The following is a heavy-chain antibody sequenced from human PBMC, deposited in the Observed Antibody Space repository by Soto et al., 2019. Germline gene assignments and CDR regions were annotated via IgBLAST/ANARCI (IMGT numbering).Heavy chain of an antibody. CDR2: IIPIFGTA. V-gene: IGHV1-69*13. D-gene: IGHD5-18*01. Sequence: SVKGSRKASGGTLSSYVIGWVLQAPGQGLEWMGGIIPIFGTANYAQKFQGRVTITADESTSTAYMELSSLRSEDTAVYYCATNTALTLTEWFDPWGQGTLVTVSS. CDR1: GGTLSSYV. CDR3: ATNTALTLTEWFDP. J-gene: IGHJ5*02.